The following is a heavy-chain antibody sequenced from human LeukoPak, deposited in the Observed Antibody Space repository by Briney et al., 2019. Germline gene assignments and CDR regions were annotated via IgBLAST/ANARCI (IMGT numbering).Heavy chain of an antibody. CDR1: GFTFSSYA. V-gene: IGHV3-23*01. Sequence: PGGCLRLSCAASGFTFSSYAMNWVRQAPGKGLEWVSAITGSGGRTYYADSVKGRFTISRDNSKNTLYLQMNSLRAEDTAVYYCAKPRDYYGPFAYWGQGTLVTVSS. CDR3: AKPRDYYGPFAY. CDR2: ITGSGGRT. D-gene: IGHD3-10*01. J-gene: IGHJ4*02.